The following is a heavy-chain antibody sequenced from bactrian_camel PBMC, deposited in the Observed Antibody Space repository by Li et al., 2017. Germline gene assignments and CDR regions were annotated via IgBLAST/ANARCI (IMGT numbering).Heavy chain of an antibody. Sequence: HVQLVESGGGSVQAGGSLRLSCAISGIGYDGYCMGWFRQVPGKEREGVAAIDSGGSTNYTDSVKGRFRISVDNAKNTLYLQMNSLKPEDTATYYCAADPEFACGAWSDWGQGTQVTVS. J-gene: IGHJ4*01. V-gene: IGHV3S53*01. CDR1: GIGYDGYC. D-gene: IGHD2*01. CDR2: IDSGGST. CDR3: AADPEFACGAWSD.